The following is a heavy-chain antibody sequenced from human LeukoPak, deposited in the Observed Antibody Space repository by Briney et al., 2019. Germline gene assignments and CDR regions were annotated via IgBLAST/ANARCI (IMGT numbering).Heavy chain of an antibody. D-gene: IGHD1-14*01. J-gene: IGHJ4*02. CDR1: GSTVITND. CDR3: ARGVEPLAANTLAY. Sequence: PGGSLRLFCAASGSTVITNDMTWVRQAPGKGLEWVSVLYSDGNTKYADSVQGRFTISRDNSKNTLYLEMNSLSPDDTAVYYCARGVEPLAANTLAYWVRGTLVTVSS. CDR2: LYSDGNT. V-gene: IGHV3-53*01.